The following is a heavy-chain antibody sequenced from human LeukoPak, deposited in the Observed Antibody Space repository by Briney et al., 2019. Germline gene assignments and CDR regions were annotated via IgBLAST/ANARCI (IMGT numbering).Heavy chain of an antibody. V-gene: IGHV4-39*01. CDR3: ARHSGSGSYHSPFGN. J-gene: IGHJ4*02. CDR2: IYYSGST. CDR1: GGSISSSSYY. Sequence: KPSETLSLTCTVSGGSISSSSYYWVWIRQPPGKGLEWIGSIYYSGSTYYNPSLKSRVTISVDTSKNQFSLELTSVTAADTAVYYCARHSGSGSYHSPFGNWGQGTLVTVSS. D-gene: IGHD3-10*01.